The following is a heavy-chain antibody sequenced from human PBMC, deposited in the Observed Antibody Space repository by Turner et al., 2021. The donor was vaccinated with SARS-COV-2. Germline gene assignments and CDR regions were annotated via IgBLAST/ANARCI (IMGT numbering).Heavy chain of an antibody. CDR2: ISSSSNYI. CDR1: GFTFSRHS. J-gene: IGHJ3*02. V-gene: IGHV3-21*01. D-gene: IGHD3-22*01. Sequence: EVQLVESGGVVVQPGGSLRLSCAASGFTFSRHSMNWVRQAPGKGLEWVSSISSSSNYIYYADSVKGRFTISRDNAKNSLFLQMNSLRAEDTAVYYCARARWDYYDSSGYYPDAFDIWGQGTMVTVSS. CDR3: ARARWDYYDSSGYYPDAFDI.